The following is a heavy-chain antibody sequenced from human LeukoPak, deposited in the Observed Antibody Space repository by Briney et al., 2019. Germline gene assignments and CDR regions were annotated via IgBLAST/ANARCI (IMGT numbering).Heavy chain of an antibody. CDR2: INHSGST. J-gene: IGHJ4*02. CDR1: GGSFSGYY. CDR3: ARGRNEYYDFWSGYSQSLDY. D-gene: IGHD3-3*01. Sequence: PSETLSLTCAVYGGSFSGYYWSWLRQPPGKGLEWIGEINHSGSTNYNPSLKSRVTISVDTSKNQFSLKLSSVTAADTAVYYCARGRNEYYDFWSGYSQSLDYWGQGTLVTVSS. V-gene: IGHV4-34*01.